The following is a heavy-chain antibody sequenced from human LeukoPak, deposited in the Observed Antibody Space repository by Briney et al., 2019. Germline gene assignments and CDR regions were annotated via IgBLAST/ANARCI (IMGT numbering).Heavy chain of an antibody. CDR2: IKQDGSEK. V-gene: IGHV3-7*01. D-gene: IGHD1-1*01. J-gene: IGHJ4*02. Sequence: SGGSLRLSCAASGFTFSSYWMSWVRQAPGKGREWVANIKQDGSEKYSVDSVKGRFTISRDNARNSLYLQMNSLRAEDTAVYYCARDLWKVFDYWGQGTLVTVSS. CDR1: GFTFSSYW. CDR3: ARDLWKVFDY.